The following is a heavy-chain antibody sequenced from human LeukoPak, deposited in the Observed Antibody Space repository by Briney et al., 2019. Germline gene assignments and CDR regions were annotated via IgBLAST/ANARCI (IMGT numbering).Heavy chain of an antibody. V-gene: IGHV5-51*01. J-gene: IGHJ6*02. D-gene: IGHD2-2*01. CDR1: GYSFTSYW. CDR3: ARTLSGSTSGDGMDV. CDR2: IYPGDSDT. Sequence: GESLKISCKGSGYSFTSYWIGWVRQMPGKGLEWMGIIYPGDSDTRYSPSFQGQVTISADKSISTAYLQWSSLKASDTAMYYCARTLSGSTSGDGMDVWGQGTTVTVSS.